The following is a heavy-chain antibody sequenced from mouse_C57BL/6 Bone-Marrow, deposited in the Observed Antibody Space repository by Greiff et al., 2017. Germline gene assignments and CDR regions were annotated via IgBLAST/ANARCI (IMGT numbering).Heavy chain of an antibody. CDR3: ARGYYGFAY. D-gene: IGHD1-1*01. CDR2: IDPSDSYT. J-gene: IGHJ3*01. V-gene: IGHV1-69*01. Sequence: QVQLQQPGAELVMPGASVKLSCKASGYTFTSYWMHWVKQRPGQGLEWIGEIDPSDSYTNYNQKFKGKSTLTVDKSSRTAYMQLSSLTSEDSAVYYCARGYYGFAYWGQGTLVTVSA. CDR1: GYTFTSYW.